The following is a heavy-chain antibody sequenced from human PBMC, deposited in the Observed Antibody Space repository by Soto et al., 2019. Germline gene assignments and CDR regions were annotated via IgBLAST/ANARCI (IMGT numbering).Heavy chain of an antibody. CDR1: GYTFTGYY. CDR2: INPNSGGT. Sequence: VASVKVSCKASGYTFTGYYMHWVRQAPGQGLEWMGWINPNSGGTNYAQKFQGWVTMTRDTSISTAYMELSRLRSDDTAVYYCAREFRVLRFLEWLPQYNWFDPWGQGTLVTVSS. J-gene: IGHJ5*02. D-gene: IGHD3-3*01. CDR3: AREFRVLRFLEWLPQYNWFDP. V-gene: IGHV1-2*04.